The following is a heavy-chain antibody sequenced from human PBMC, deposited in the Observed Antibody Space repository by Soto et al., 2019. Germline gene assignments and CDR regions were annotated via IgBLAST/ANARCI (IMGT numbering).Heavy chain of an antibody. V-gene: IGHV3-7*03. Sequence: GGSLRLSCAASGFTFSSYWMSWVRQAPGKGLEWVANIKQDGSEKYYVDSVKGRFTISRDNAKNSLYLQMNSLRAEDTAVYYCARERPGGSSYYFDYWGQGTLVTVSS. CDR2: IKQDGSEK. CDR3: ARERPGGSSYYFDY. J-gene: IGHJ4*02. D-gene: IGHD1-26*01. CDR1: GFTFSSYW.